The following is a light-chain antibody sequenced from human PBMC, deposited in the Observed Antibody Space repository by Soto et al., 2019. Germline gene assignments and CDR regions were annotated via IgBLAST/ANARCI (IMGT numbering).Light chain of an antibody. J-gene: IGLJ1*01. Sequence: QSVLTQPPSASGSPGQSVAISCTGTSSDVGGYNYVSWYQQHPGKAPKLMIYEVNKRPSGVSHRFSGSKTGNTASLIISGLQAEDEADYYCSSYTSTTSYVFGSGTKVTVL. CDR2: EVN. V-gene: IGLV2-14*01. CDR3: SSYTSTTSYV. CDR1: SSDVGGYNY.